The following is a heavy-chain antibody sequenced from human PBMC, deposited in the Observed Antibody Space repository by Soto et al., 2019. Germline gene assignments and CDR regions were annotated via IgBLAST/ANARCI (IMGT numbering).Heavy chain of an antibody. CDR3: VSQRTSVLTQAYFDY. CDR1: GGSVSNSNYY. D-gene: IGHD2-8*01. Sequence: SETLSLTCTVSGGSVSNSNYYWGWIRQSPGRGLEWIGSVYYRGRSYSKSSVKSRVTISVDTSKNQFSLNLNSVTASDTAVYYRVSQRTSVLTQAYFDYWGPGALVTVSS. CDR2: VYYRGRS. J-gene: IGHJ4*02. V-gene: IGHV4-39*01.